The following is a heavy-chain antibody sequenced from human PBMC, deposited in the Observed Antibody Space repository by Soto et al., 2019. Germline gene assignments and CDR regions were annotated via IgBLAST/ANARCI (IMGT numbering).Heavy chain of an antibody. Sequence: ASVKVSCKASGYTFTSYYMHWVRQAPGQGLEWMGIINPSGGSTSYAQKFQGRVTMTRDTSTSTVYIELSSLRSEDTAVYYCARGSIRITMVRGVSPYYFDYWGQGTLVTVSS. CDR2: INPSGGST. J-gene: IGHJ4*02. D-gene: IGHD3-10*01. V-gene: IGHV1-46*01. CDR3: ARGSIRITMVRGVSPYYFDY. CDR1: GYTFTSYY.